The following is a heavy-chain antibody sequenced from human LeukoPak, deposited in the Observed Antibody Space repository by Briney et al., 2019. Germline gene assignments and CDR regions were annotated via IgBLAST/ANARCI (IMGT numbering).Heavy chain of an antibody. D-gene: IGHD3-10*01. Sequence: SETLSLTCAVYGGTFSGYYWGWIRPPPGKGLEWNGETNHSESTNDNPSLRSPSTITEDTTKNQFTRKLSSVTAAATAVYYCARGHRVYYYGSGNHWFDPWGQGTLVTASS. CDR1: GGTFSGYY. CDR3: ARGHRVYYYGSGNHWFDP. J-gene: IGHJ5*02. CDR2: TNHSEST. V-gene: IGHV4-34*04.